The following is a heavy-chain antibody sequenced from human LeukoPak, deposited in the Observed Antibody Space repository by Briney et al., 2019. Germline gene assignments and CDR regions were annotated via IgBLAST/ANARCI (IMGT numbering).Heavy chain of an antibody. D-gene: IGHD1-26*01. J-gene: IGHJ1*01. CDR1: GGSFSGYY. Sequence: SETLSLTCAVYGGSFSGYYWSWIRQPPGKGLEWIGEINHSGSTNYNPSLKSRVTISVDTSKNQFSLKLSSVTAADTAVYYCAISGSYLGYFRHWGQGTLVTVSS. V-gene: IGHV4-34*01. CDR2: INHSGST. CDR3: AISGSYLGYFRH.